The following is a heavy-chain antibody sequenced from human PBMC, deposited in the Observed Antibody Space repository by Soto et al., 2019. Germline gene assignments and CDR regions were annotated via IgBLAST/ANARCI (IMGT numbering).Heavy chain of an antibody. CDR3: ARDVAGYSSGFDP. J-gene: IGHJ5*02. Sequence: VLLLESGGGLVQPGGSLRLSCAASGLTFSSYGMHWVRQAPGKGLEWVAVIWYDGSNKYYADSVKGRFTISRDNSKNTLYLQMNSLRAEDTAVYYCARDVAGYSSGFDPWGQGTLVTVSS. D-gene: IGHD6-19*01. V-gene: IGHV3-33*08. CDR2: IWYDGSNK. CDR1: GLTFSSYG.